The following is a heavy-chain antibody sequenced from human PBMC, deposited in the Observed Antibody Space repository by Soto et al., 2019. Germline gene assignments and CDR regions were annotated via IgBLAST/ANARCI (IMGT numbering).Heavy chain of an antibody. V-gene: IGHV3-23*01. J-gene: IGHJ4*02. CDR3: AKAKNDYNWDNRPPFDY. CDR2: ISANDVGT. CDR1: GFTLRSYA. Sequence: LRLSCEASGFTLRSYAMTWVRQAPGKGLEWVSLISANDVGTYYAESVKTRFTISTDQSRNTVYLQMDSLRADDTAIYYCAKAKNDYNWDNRPPFDYWGQGTLVTVSS. D-gene: IGHD1-20*01.